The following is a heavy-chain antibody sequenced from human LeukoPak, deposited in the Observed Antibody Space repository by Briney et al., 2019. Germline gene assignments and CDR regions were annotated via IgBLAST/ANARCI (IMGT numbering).Heavy chain of an antibody. CDR2: ISSSSSYI. Sequence: PGGSLRLSCAASGFTFSSYGMHWVRQAPGKGLEWVSSISSSSSYIYYADSVKGRFTISRDNAKNSLYLQMNSLRAEDTAVYYCARALIGPSYYFDYWGQGTLVTVSS. V-gene: IGHV3-21*01. CDR1: GFTFSSYG. J-gene: IGHJ4*02. CDR3: ARALIGPSYYFDY. D-gene: IGHD3-22*01.